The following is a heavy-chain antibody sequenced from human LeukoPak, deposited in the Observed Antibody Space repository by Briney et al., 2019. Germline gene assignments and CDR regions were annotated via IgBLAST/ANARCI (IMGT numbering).Heavy chain of an antibody. CDR2: ISSSSSYI. CDR1: GFTFSSYS. CDR3: ASIGYCSSTSCYGSEYFQH. V-gene: IGHV3-21*01. Sequence: GGXLRLSCAASGFTFSSYSMNWVRQAPGKGLEWVSSISSSSSYIYYADSVKGRFTISRDNAKNSLYLQMNSLRAEDTAVYYCASIGYCSSTSCYGSEYFQHWGQGTLVTVSS. D-gene: IGHD2-2*01. J-gene: IGHJ1*01.